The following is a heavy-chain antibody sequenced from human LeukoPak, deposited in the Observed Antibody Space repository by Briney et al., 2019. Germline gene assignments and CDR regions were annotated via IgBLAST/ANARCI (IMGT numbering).Heavy chain of an antibody. J-gene: IGHJ4*02. Sequence: SETLSLTCVVYGGSFSGYYWSWIRQPPGKGLEWIGEINHSGSANYHPSLKSRVTISVDTSKNQFSLKLSSVTAADTAVYYCARHLGRDGYNYYFDYWGQGTLVTVSS. V-gene: IGHV4-34*01. CDR1: GGSFSGYY. D-gene: IGHD5-24*01. CDR3: ARHLGRDGYNYYFDY. CDR2: INHSGSA.